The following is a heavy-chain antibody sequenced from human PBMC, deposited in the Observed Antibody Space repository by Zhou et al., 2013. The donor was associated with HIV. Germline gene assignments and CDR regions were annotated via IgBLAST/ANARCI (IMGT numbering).Heavy chain of an antibody. D-gene: IGHD6-6*01. V-gene: IGHV1-69*12. J-gene: IGHJ6*03. CDR3: ARDQTKVRIAARRDYYYYYMDV. CDR2: IIPIFGTA. CDR1: GGTFSSYA. Sequence: QVQLVQSGAEVKKPGSSVKVSCKASGGTFSSYAISWVRQAPGQGLEWMGGIIPIFGTANYAQKFQGRVTITADESTSTAYMELSSLRSEDTAVYYCARDQTKVRIAARRDYYYYYMDVWGKGTTVTVSS.